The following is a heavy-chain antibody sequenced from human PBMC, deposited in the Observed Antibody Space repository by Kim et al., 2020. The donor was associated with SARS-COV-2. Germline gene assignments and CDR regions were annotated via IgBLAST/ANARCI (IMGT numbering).Heavy chain of an antibody. J-gene: IGHJ4*02. CDR3: ARGSAMVVAAYFDY. CDR2: ITYDGSNK. V-gene: IGHV3-30*04. Sequence: GGSLRLSCAASGFTFSSYAMHWVRQAPGKGLEWVAVITYDGSNKYYVDSVKGRFTISRDNAKNTLYLQMNSLRAGDTAVYYCARGSAMVVAAYFDYWGQGTLVTVSS. CDR1: GFTFSSYA. D-gene: IGHD2-15*01.